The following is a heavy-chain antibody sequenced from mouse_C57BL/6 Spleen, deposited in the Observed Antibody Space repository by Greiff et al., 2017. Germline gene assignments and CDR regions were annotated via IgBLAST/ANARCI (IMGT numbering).Heavy chain of an antibody. Sequence: QVQLKESGPELVKPGASVKISCKASGYAFSSSWMNWVNQRPGTGLEWIGRIYPGAGDTTYNGKFTGKATLTADNSSSAAYMQHSSLTTENSAVYFGANLRRKDFDYGGQGTTLTVSS. V-gene: IGHV1-82*01. CDR2: IYPGAGDT. J-gene: IGHJ2*01. CDR3: ANLRRKDFDY. D-gene: IGHD2-12*01. CDR1: GYAFSSSW.